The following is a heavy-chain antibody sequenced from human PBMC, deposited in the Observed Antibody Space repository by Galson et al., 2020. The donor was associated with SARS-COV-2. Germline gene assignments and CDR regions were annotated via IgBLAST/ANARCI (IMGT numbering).Heavy chain of an antibody. CDR1: GFTFSSYW. J-gene: IGHJ5*02. CDR3: ARTYSSGYYDWFDP. D-gene: IGHD3-22*01. CDR2: INSDGSST. V-gene: IGHV3-74*01. Sequence: GGSLRLSCAASGFTFSSYWMHWVRQAPGKGLVWVSRINSDGSSTSYADSVKGRFTISRDNAKNTLYLQMNSLRAEDTAVYYCARTYSSGYYDWFDPWGQGTLVTVSS.